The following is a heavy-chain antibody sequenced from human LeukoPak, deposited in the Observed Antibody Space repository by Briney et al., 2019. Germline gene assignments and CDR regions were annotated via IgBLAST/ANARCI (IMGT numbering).Heavy chain of an antibody. CDR2: INPNSGGT. D-gene: IGHD3-3*01. Sequence: ASVKVSCKASGYTFTGYYMHWVRQAPGQGLEWMGWINPNSGGTNYAQKFQGRVTMTRDTSISTAYMELSRLRSDDTAVYYCARIKLRFLEWSRYYYYGMDVWGQGTTVTVSS. CDR3: ARIKLRFLEWSRYYYYGMDV. V-gene: IGHV1-2*02. J-gene: IGHJ6*02. CDR1: GYTFTGYY.